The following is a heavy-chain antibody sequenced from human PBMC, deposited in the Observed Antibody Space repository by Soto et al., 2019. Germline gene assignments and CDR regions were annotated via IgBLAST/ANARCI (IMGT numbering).Heavy chain of an antibody. V-gene: IGHV4-31*03. D-gene: IGHD3-10*01. CDR3: ARDGGPVMSYFDY. J-gene: IGHJ4*02. Sequence: QVQLQESGPGLVKPSQTLSLTCTVSGGSISSGGYYWSWIRQHPGKSLEWIGYIYYSGSTYYNPSLKSRVTISVDTSKNQFSLKLRSVTAADTAVYYCARDGGPVMSYFDYWGQGTLVTVSS. CDR2: IYYSGST. CDR1: GGSISSGGYY.